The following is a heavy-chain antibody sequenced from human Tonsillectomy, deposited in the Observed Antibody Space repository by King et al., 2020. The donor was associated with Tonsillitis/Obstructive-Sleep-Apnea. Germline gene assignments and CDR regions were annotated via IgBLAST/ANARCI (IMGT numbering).Heavy chain of an antibody. CDR2: ISGYNDNT. D-gene: IGHD1-26*01. V-gene: IGHV1-18*01. Sequence: VQLVESGAEVKKPGASVKVSCKASGDTFSAYGVSWVRQAPGQGLEWMGWISGYNDNTNYAQKFQGRLTMTTDTSTRTAYMELRSLRSDDTAVYYCAKTSPEGGYSYYYMDVWGIGATVTVSS. J-gene: IGHJ6*03. CDR3: AKTSPEGGYSYYYMDV. CDR1: GDTFSAYG.